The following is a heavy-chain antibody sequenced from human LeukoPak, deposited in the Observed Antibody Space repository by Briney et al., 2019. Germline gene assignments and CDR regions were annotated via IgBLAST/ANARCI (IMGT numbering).Heavy chain of an antibody. D-gene: IGHD1-26*01. J-gene: IGHJ5*02. V-gene: IGHV3-72*01. CDR1: GFILSDHY. Sequence: PGGSLRLSCAASGFILSDHYIDWVRQAPGKGLEWVGRTRNKANSYTTEYAASVKGTFTISRDDPKNLLYLQMNSLKSEDTAVYYCGRSGRYRPSDLWGQGTLVTVSS. CDR3: GRSGRYRPSDL. CDR2: TRNKANSYTT.